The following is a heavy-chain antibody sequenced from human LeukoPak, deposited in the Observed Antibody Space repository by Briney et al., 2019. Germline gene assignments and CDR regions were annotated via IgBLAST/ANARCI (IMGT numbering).Heavy chain of an antibody. Sequence: AASVTVSCKVSGYTLTELSMHWVRQAPGKGLEWMGGFDPEDGETIYAQKFQGRVTMTEDTSTDTAYMELSSLRSEDTAVYYCAKAQADVVVIALDYWGQGTLVTVSS. CDR2: FDPEDGET. CDR1: GYTLTELS. V-gene: IGHV1-24*01. D-gene: IGHD2-21*01. CDR3: AKAQADVVVIALDY. J-gene: IGHJ4*02.